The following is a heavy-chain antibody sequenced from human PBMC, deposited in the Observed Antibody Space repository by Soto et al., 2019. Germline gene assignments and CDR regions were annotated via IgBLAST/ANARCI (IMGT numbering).Heavy chain of an antibody. J-gene: IGHJ5*02. CDR3: VRSWGVYCSSTRCYSPWLDP. V-gene: IGHV3-48*03. D-gene: IGHD2-2*02. Sequence: GGSLRLSCVASGFTFSSHEMNWVRQAPGKGLEWVSYISSSGSPIDYADSVRGRFTISRDNAKNSVILQMNSLRVEDTAVYYCVRSWGVYCSSTRCYSPWLDPWGQGTLVTVPQ. CDR2: ISSSGSPI. CDR1: GFTFSSHE.